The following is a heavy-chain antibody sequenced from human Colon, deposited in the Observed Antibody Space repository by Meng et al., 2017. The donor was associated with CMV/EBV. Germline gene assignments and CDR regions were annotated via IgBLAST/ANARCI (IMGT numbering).Heavy chain of an antibody. V-gene: IGHV3-30*04. CDR3: ARDRLGGIDY. CDR2: RSFDGRIE. CDR1: GFIFSAYG. Sequence: GSGFIFSAYGMHWVRQAPGKGREWLAVRSFDGRIEYHADSVKGRFIISRDNSKSSVYLQMDSLRSDDTAVYYCARDRLGGIDYWGQGTLVTVSS. D-gene: IGHD3-16*01. J-gene: IGHJ4*02.